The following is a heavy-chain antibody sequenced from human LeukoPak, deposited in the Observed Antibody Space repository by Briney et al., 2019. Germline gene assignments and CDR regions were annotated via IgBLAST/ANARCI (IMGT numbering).Heavy chain of an antibody. CDR3: ARYCTNGVCYIDAFDI. V-gene: IGHV4-39*07. CDR2: IYYSGST. J-gene: IGHJ3*02. D-gene: IGHD2-8*01. Sequence: SETLSLTCTVSGGSISSNMYYWGWTRQPPGKGLEWIGSIYYSGSTYYNPSLKSRVTISVDTSKNQFSLKLSSVTAADTAVYYCARYCTNGVCYIDAFDIWGQGTMVTVSS. CDR1: GGSISSNMYY.